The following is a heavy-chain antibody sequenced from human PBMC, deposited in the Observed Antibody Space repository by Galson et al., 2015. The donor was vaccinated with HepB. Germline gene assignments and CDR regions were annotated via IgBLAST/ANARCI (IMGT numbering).Heavy chain of an antibody. CDR1: GFTFSSYG. V-gene: IGHV3-33*01. CDR3: ARSIAAAGTPRWFDP. D-gene: IGHD6-13*01. Sequence: SLRLSCAASGFTFSSYGMHWVRQAPGKGLEWVAFIRYDGSNKYYADSVKGRFTISRDNAKNSLYLQMNSLRAEDTAVYYCARSIAAAGTPRWFDPWGQGTLVTVSS. CDR2: IRYDGSNK. J-gene: IGHJ5*02.